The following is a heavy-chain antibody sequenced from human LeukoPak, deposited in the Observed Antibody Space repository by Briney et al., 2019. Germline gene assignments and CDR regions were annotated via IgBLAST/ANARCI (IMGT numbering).Heavy chain of an antibody. CDR1: GGSISSYY. Sequence: SETLSITCTVSGGSISSYYWSWIRQPPGKGLEWIGYIYYSGSTNYNPSLKSRVTISVDTSKNQFSLKLSSVTAADTAVYYCARREYSSGWYNAFDIWGQGTMVTVSS. D-gene: IGHD6-19*01. J-gene: IGHJ3*02. CDR2: IYYSGST. CDR3: ARREYSSGWYNAFDI. V-gene: IGHV4-59*01.